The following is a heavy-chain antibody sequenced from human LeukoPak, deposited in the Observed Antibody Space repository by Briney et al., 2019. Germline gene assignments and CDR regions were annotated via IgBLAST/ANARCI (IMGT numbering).Heavy chain of an antibody. V-gene: IGHV4-31*02. CDR1: GDSTTSGSHY. J-gene: IGHJ3*02. Sequence: SETLSLTRTVSGDSTTSGSHYSICIRQHPRQGLEWLGYIYYSGSTYYNPSLKSRVTISVDTSKNQFSLKLSSVTAADTAVYYCARDSRRMTTNDAFDIWGQGTMVTVSS. CDR3: ARDSRRMTTNDAFDI. D-gene: IGHD4-17*01. CDR2: IYYSGST.